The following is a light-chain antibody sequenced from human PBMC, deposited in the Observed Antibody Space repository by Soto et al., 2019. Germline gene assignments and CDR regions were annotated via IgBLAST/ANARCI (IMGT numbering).Light chain of an antibody. V-gene: IGKV3-15*01. J-gene: IGKJ4*01. CDR1: QNIHTN. Sequence: EIVMTQSPATLSVSPGERATLSCRAGQNIHTNLAWYQQKPGQAPRLLFYGASTGATGLPARFSGSGSGTEFTLTINSLQAEDCAVYYCQQYNNWLLTFGGGTKVDIK. CDR3: QQYNNWLLT. CDR2: GAS.